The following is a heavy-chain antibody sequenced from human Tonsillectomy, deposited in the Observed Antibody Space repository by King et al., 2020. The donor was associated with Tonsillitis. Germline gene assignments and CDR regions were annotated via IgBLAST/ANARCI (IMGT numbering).Heavy chain of an antibody. CDR1: GYTFTGYY. Sequence: VQLVESGAEVKKPGASVKVSCKASGYTFTGYYMHWVRQAPGQRLEWMGWINPNSGDTNYAPKVQGRVTMTRDTSISTAYMELSRLRSDDTAVYFCARVESEAGFDYWGQGTLVTVSS. D-gene: IGHD6-13*01. CDR3: ARVESEAGFDY. J-gene: IGHJ4*02. V-gene: IGHV1-2*02. CDR2: INPNSGDT.